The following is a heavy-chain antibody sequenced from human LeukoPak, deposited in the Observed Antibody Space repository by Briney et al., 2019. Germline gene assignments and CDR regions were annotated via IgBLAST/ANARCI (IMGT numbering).Heavy chain of an antibody. J-gene: IGHJ4*02. Sequence: GASVKVSCKASGYTFTSYGISWVRQAPGQGLEWMGWISAYNGNTNYAQKLQGRVTMTTDTSTSTAYMELRSLRSDDTAVYYCARDIYDYVWGSSGYWGQGTLVTVSS. CDR2: ISAYNGNT. CDR1: GYTFTSYG. D-gene: IGHD3-16*01. CDR3: ARDIYDYVWGSSGY. V-gene: IGHV1-18*01.